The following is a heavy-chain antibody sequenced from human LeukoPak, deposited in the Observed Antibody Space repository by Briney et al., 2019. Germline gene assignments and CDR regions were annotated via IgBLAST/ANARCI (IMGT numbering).Heavy chain of an antibody. V-gene: IGHV1-2*02. D-gene: IGHD3-22*01. J-gene: IGHJ4*02. CDR1: GYTFTGYY. CDR2: INPNSGGT. Sequence: ASVKVSCKVSGYTFTGYYMHWVRQAPGQGLEWMGWINPNSGGTNYAQKFQGRVTMTRDTSISTAYMELSRLRSDDTAVYYCARVRNYYDSSGPFDYWGQGTPVTVSS. CDR3: ARVRNYYDSSGPFDY.